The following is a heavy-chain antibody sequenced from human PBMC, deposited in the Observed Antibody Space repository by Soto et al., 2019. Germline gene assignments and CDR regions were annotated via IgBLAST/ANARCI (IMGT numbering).Heavy chain of an antibody. CDR1: GGTFSSYA. CDR3: ARATKSENYDSSGYSFLFDY. D-gene: IGHD3-22*01. J-gene: IGHJ4*02. Sequence: SVKVSCKASGGTFSSYAISWVRQAPGQGLEWMGGIIPIFGTANYAQKFQGRVTITADESTSTAYMELSSLRSEDTAVYYCARATKSENYDSSGYSFLFDYWGQGALVTVSS. V-gene: IGHV1-69*13. CDR2: IIPIFGTA.